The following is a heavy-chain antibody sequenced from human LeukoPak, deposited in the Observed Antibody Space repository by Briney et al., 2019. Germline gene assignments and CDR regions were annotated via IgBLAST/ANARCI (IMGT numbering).Heavy chain of an antibody. J-gene: IGHJ5*02. CDR3: ARGRPGYCSGGSCYSVGRITNWLDP. Sequence: SETLSLTCTVSGYSLSSGHYWGWIRHPPGKGLEWIGNIYHSGSTYYNPSLKSRVTISVDTSKKQFSLKLSSLTAEETAMYYCARGRPGYCSGGSCYSVGRITNWLDPWGQGTLVTVSS. CDR1: GYSLSSGHY. V-gene: IGHV4-38-2*02. D-gene: IGHD2-15*01. CDR2: IYHSGST.